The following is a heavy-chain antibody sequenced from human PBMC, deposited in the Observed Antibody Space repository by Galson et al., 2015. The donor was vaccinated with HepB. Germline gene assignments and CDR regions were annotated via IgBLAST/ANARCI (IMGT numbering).Heavy chain of an antibody. V-gene: IGHV4-59*01. D-gene: IGHD4-17*01. Sequence: TLSLTCTVSGGSISSYYWSWIRQPPGKGLEWIGYVYYSGSTNYNPSLRSRVTISVDTSKNQFSLKLSSVTAADTAVYFCGRRASGDYGHYFDYWGQGTLVTVSS. CDR2: VYYSGST. J-gene: IGHJ4*02. CDR1: GGSISSYY. CDR3: GRRASGDYGHYFDY.